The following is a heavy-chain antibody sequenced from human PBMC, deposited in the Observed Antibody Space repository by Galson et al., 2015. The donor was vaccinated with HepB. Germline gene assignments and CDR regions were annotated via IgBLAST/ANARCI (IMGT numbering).Heavy chain of an antibody. CDR2: IIPIFGTA. Sequence: SVKVSCKASGGTFSSYAISWVRQAPGQGLEWMGGIIPIFGTANYAQKFQGRVTITADESTSTAYMELSSLRSEDTAVYYCAHMMDIGWLRSGAVAVDYWGQGTLVTVSS. J-gene: IGHJ4*02. V-gene: IGHV1-69*13. D-gene: IGHD6-19*01. CDR3: AHMMDIGWLRSGAVAVDY. CDR1: GGTFSSYA.